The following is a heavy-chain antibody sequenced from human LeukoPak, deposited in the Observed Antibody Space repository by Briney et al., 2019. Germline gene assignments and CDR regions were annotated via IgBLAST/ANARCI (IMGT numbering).Heavy chain of an antibody. Sequence: ASVKVSCKASGYTFTRYTMNWVRQAPGQGLEWMGWINTNTGNPTYAQGFTGRFVFSLDTSVSTAYLQISSLKAEDTAVYYCARDVLGIAMTGDYWGQGTLVTVSS. CDR2: INTNTGNP. CDR3: ARDVLGIAMTGDY. V-gene: IGHV7-4-1*02. D-gene: IGHD6-19*01. CDR1: GYTFTRYT. J-gene: IGHJ4*02.